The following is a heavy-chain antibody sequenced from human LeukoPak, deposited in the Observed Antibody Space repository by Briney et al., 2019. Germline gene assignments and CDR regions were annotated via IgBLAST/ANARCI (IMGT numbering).Heavy chain of an antibody. CDR3: ARDPITVTTNYFDY. CDR1: GFTVNNNF. Sequence: GGSLRLSRAASGFTVNNNFMSWVRQAPGKGLEWVSVIYSGGSTYYADSVRGRFTISRDSSKNTLYLQMNSLRVEDTVVYYCARDPITVTTNYFDYWGQGTLVTVSS. CDR2: IYSGGST. J-gene: IGHJ4*02. D-gene: IGHD4-11*01. V-gene: IGHV3-53*01.